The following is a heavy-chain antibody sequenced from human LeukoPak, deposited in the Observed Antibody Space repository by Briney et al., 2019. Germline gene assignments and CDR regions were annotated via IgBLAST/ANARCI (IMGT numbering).Heavy chain of an antibody. CDR2: ISYDGSNK. Sequence: GGSLRLSCAASGFTVSSYSMHWVRQAPGKGLEWVAVISYDGSNKYYADSMNGRFTICRDNSKKPLYLQINSLRAEDTTVYYCSRVLGDCSGGSCYPDQYYFDYLGQGDLVTVFS. CDR3: SRVLGDCSGGSCYPDQYYFDY. V-gene: IGHV3-30*04. D-gene: IGHD2-15*01. CDR1: GFTVSSYS. J-gene: IGHJ4*02.